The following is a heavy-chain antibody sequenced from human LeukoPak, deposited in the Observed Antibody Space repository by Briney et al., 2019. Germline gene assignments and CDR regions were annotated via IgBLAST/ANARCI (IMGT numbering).Heavy chain of an antibody. D-gene: IGHD4-23*01. CDR3: ARDRFGGMDV. V-gene: IGHV3-7*01. J-gene: IGHJ6*04. Sequence: GGSLRLSCAASGFTFSSNWMSWLRQAPGKGLERVANIKEDGSEKYYVDSVKGRFSISRDDAKNSLHLQMNSLRAEDTAVYYCARDRFGGMDVWGKGTSVTVSS. CDR2: IKEDGSEK. CDR1: GFTFSSNW.